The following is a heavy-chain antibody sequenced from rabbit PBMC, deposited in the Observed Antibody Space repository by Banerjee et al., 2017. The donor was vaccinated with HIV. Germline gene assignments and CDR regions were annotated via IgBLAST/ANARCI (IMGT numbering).Heavy chain of an antibody. CDR2: IDPVFGST. D-gene: IGHD6-1*01. CDR1: GFDFSSYG. J-gene: IGHJ4*01. CDR3: VRGMLVMLNL. V-gene: IGHV1S47*01. Sequence: QEQLVESGGGLVQPGGSLKLSCKASGFDFSSYGVSWVRQAPGKGLEWIGYIDPVFGSTYYASWVNGRFTISSHNAQNTLYLQLNSLTAADTATYFCVRGMLVMLNLWGPGTLVTVS.